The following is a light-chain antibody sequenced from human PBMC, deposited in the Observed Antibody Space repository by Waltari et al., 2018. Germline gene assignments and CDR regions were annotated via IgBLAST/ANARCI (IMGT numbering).Light chain of an antibody. Sequence: DIVMTQFPDSLAVSLGARATINCKSSQSLLYRSNNKIYLAWFQQKPGQPPKLLIYGASTRESGVPDRFTGSGSGTDFTLTISSLQAEDVAVYYCQQYYSPPYTFGQGTKLEIK. CDR1: QSLLYRSNNKIY. CDR3: QQYYSPPYT. V-gene: IGKV4-1*01. J-gene: IGKJ2*01. CDR2: GAS.